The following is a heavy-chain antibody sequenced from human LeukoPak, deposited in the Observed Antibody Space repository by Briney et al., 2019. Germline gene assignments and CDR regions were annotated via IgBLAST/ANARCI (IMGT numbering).Heavy chain of an antibody. Sequence: SETLSLTCAVYGGSFRGYYWSWIRQPPGKGLEWIGEINHSGSTNYNPSLKSRVTISVDTSKNQFSLKLSSVTAADTAVYYCAREAVLRYFDWLGQNWFDPWGQGTLVTVSS. V-gene: IGHV4-34*01. D-gene: IGHD3-9*01. J-gene: IGHJ5*02. CDR2: INHSGST. CDR3: AREAVLRYFDWLGQNWFDP. CDR1: GGSFRGYY.